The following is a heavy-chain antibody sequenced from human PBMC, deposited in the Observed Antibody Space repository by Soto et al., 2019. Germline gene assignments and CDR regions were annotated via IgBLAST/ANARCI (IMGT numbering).Heavy chain of an antibody. CDR1: GFTFSDYY. CDR3: ARVGAYCSGGSCYSITYYYYYMDV. J-gene: IGHJ6*03. Sequence: GGSLRLSCAASGFTFSDYYMSWIRQAPGKGLEWVSYISSSGSTIYYADSVKGRFTISRDNAKNSLYLQMNSLRAEDTAVYYCARVGAYCSGGSCYSITYYYYYMDVWGKGTTVTVSS. D-gene: IGHD2-15*01. CDR2: ISSSGSTI. V-gene: IGHV3-11*01.